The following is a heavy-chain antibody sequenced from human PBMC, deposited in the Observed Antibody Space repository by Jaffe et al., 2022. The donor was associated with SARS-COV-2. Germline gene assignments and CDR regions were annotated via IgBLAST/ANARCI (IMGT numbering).Heavy chain of an antibody. Sequence: EVQLVESGGGLVQPGRSLRLSCAASGFTFDDYAMHWVRQAPGKGLEWVSGISWNSGSIGYADSVKGRFTISRDNAKNSLYLQMNSLRAEDTALYYCAKDIKGYGGNYFDYWGQGTLVTVSS. J-gene: IGHJ4*02. CDR2: ISWNSGSI. D-gene: IGHD2-15*01. V-gene: IGHV3-9*01. CDR3: AKDIKGYGGNYFDY. CDR1: GFTFDDYA.